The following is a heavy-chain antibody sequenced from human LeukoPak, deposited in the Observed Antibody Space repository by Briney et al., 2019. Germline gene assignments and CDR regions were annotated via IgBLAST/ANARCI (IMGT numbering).Heavy chain of an antibody. Sequence: GGSLRLSCAASGFTFSSYGMHWVRQAPGKGLEWVAVIWYDGSNKYYANSVKGRFTISRGNSKNTLYLQMNSLRAEDTAVYYCAKSSGTYPIDYWGQGTLVTVSS. J-gene: IGHJ4*02. CDR2: IWYDGSNK. CDR1: GFTFSSYG. D-gene: IGHD1-26*01. CDR3: AKSSGTYPIDY. V-gene: IGHV3-33*06.